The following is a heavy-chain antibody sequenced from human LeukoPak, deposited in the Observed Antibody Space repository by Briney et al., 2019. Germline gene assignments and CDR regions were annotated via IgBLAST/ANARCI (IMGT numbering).Heavy chain of an antibody. Sequence: GGSLRLSCAASGFTFSSYGMHWVRQAPGKGLEWVAFIRYDGSNKYYADSVKGRFTISRDNSKNTLYLQMNSLRAEDTAVYYCARVQNSYFDYWGQGTLVTVSS. V-gene: IGHV3-30*02. CDR1: GFTFSSYG. J-gene: IGHJ4*02. CDR3: ARVQNSYFDY. CDR2: IRYDGSNK.